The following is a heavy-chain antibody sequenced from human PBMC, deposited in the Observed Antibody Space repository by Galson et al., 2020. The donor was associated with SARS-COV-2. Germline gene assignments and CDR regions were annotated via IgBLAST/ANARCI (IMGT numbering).Heavy chain of an antibody. J-gene: IGHJ3*01. V-gene: IGHV4-39*01. CDR3: ARLPRPNNYYPHDGFDV. Sequence: SETLSLTCPASSGSINNNAYYWGWVRKPPGKQLEWIGTIYFNGDTYYNSSLKSRLTMSVDTSKDQFSLRLMSVTAAETAMYYCARLPRPNNYYPHDGFDVWGQGTMVTVSS. D-gene: IGHD3-10*01. CDR2: IYFNGDT. CDR1: SGSINNNAYY.